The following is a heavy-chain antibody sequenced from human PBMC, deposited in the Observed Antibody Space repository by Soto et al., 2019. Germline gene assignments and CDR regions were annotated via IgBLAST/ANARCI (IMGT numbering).Heavy chain of an antibody. Sequence: GGSLRLSCAASGISFSRYWTHWVRQAPGKGLEWVSRMGPDGSSTSYADSVKGRFSISRDDAKNTLSLQVNSLRADDMAVYYCAVHGDYDAFNFWGQGTVVTVSS. CDR2: MGPDGSST. D-gene: IGHD4-17*01. V-gene: IGHV3-74*01. CDR1: GISFSRYW. CDR3: AVHGDYDAFNF. J-gene: IGHJ3*01.